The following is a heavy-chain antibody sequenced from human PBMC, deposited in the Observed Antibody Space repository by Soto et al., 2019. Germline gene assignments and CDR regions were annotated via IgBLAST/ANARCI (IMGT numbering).Heavy chain of an antibody. V-gene: IGHV4-31*03. D-gene: IGHD2-15*01. CDR1: GGSISSGGYY. CDR2: IYYSGST. J-gene: IGHJ4*02. CDR3: ARGKEVGAGGGLNY. Sequence: QVQLQESGPGLVKPSQTLSLTCTVSGGSISSGGYYWSWIRQHPGKGLEWIGYIYYSGSTYYNPSLRSRVXXSVDTSKNELSLKLSSVTAADTAVYYCARGKEVGAGGGLNYWGQGTLVTVSS.